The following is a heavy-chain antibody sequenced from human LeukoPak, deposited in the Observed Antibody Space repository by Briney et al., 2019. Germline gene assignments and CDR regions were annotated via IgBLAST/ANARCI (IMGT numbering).Heavy chain of an antibody. V-gene: IGHV1-18*01. CDR3: ARGGSISIVVVPAPFDY. Sequence: ASVKVSCKASGYTFTSYGISWVRQAPGQGLEWMGWISAYNGNTNYAQKLQGRVTMTTDTSTSTAYMELRSLRSDDTAVYYCARGGSISIVVVPAPFDYWGQGTLVTVSS. CDR2: ISAYNGNT. D-gene: IGHD2-2*01. J-gene: IGHJ4*02. CDR1: GYTFTSYG.